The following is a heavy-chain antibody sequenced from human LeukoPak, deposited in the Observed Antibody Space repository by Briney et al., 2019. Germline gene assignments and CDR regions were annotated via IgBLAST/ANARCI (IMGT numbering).Heavy chain of an antibody. CDR2: IYWNGGST. J-gene: IGHJ4*02. Sequence: VGSLRLSRAGSTLTLDDYVMSWVGQAAGTGGEGVCGIYWNGGSTGYADSVKGRFTISRDNAKNSLYLQMNSLRAEDTALYYCARESSSWYLGVFDYWGQGTLVTVSS. V-gene: IGHV3-20*04. CDR3: ARESSSWYLGVFDY. CDR1: TLTLDDYV. D-gene: IGHD6-13*01.